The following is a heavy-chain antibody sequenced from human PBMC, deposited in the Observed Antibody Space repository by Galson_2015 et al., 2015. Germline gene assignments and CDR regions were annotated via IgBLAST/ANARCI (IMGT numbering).Heavy chain of an antibody. CDR1: GYSFTNYW. V-gene: IGHV5-51*06. J-gene: IGHJ6*02. Sequence: QSGAEVIKPGESLQISCTSSGYSFTNYWIGWVRQMPGKGLDWMGVIYPGDSDTRYSPSFQGQVTISVDKSISTAYLQWSSLKASDSAMYYCARGTSAQWRANYFYYAMDVWGQGTTVTVSS. D-gene: IGHD6-19*01. CDR3: ARGTSAQWRANYFYYAMDV. CDR2: IYPGDSDT.